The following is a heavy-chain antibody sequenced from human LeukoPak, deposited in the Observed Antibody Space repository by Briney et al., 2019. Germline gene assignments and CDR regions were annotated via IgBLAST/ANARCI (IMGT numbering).Heavy chain of an antibody. V-gene: IGHV3-15*01. CDR3: TYDSSGYYSPDY. CDR2: IKSKTDGGTT. D-gene: IGHD3-22*01. J-gene: IGHJ4*02. CDR1: GFTFSSAW. Sequence: PGGSLRLSCAASGFTFSSAWMNWVRQAPGKGLEWVGRIKSKTDGGTTDYAAPVKGRFTISRDDSKNTLYLQMNSLKTEDTAVYYCTYDSSGYYSPDYWGQGTLVTVSS.